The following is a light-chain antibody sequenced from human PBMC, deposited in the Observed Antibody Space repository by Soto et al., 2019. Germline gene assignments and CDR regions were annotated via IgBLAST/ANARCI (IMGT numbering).Light chain of an antibody. CDR2: GNS. CDR3: QSYDSSLSGWV. J-gene: IGLJ3*02. V-gene: IGLV1-40*01. Sequence: QAVVTQPPSVSGAPGQRVTISCTGSSSNIGAGYNGHWYQQLPGTAPKLLIYGNSNRPSGVPDRFSGSKSGTSASLAITGLQAEDEADYYCQSYDSSLSGWVFDGGTKLTVL. CDR1: SSNIGAGYN.